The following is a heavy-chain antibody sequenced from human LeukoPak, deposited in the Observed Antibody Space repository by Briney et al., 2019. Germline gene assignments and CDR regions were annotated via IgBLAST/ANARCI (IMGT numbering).Heavy chain of an antibody. CDR2: INSDGSST. CDR3: ANWNHDY. D-gene: IGHD1-14*01. Sequence: PGGSLRLSCAASGFTFSSYWMHWVRQAPGKGLVWVSRINSDGSSTNYADPVKGRFTISRDNAKNTLYLQMNSLRVEDTAVHYCANWNHDYWGQGTLVTVSS. J-gene: IGHJ4*02. V-gene: IGHV3-74*01. CDR1: GFTFSSYW.